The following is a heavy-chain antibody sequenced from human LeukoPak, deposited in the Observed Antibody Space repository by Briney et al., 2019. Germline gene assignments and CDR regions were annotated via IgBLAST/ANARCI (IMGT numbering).Heavy chain of an antibody. Sequence: GGSLRLSCAASGFIFTTYWMHWVRQAPGKGLEWVSVIYSGGSTYYADSVKGRFTISRDNSKNTLYLQMNSLRAEDTAVYYCARAVAGKLGYWGQGTLVTVSS. V-gene: IGHV3-53*01. CDR3: ARAVAGKLGY. CDR1: GFIFTTYW. D-gene: IGHD6-19*01. CDR2: IYSGGST. J-gene: IGHJ4*02.